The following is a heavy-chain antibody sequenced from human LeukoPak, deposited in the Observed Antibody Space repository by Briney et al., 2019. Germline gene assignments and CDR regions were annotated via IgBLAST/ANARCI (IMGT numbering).Heavy chain of an antibody. D-gene: IGHD3-22*01. CDR1: GFTVSSNY. CDR2: IYSGGST. Sequence: GGSLRLSCAASGFTVSSNYMSWVRQAPGKGLEWVSVIYSGGSTYYADSVKGRFTISRDNSKNTLYLQMNSLRAEDTAVHYCARDYYDSSGYYTSSWGQGTLVTVSS. CDR3: ARDYYDSSGYYTSS. J-gene: IGHJ5*02. V-gene: IGHV3-53*01.